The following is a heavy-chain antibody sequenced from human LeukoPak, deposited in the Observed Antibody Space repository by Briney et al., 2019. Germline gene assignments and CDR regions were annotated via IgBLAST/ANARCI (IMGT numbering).Heavy chain of an antibody. CDR2: INHSGST. CDR3: ARNKYYYGLGNHGVPNWFDP. D-gene: IGHD3-10*01. J-gene: IGHJ5*02. V-gene: IGHV4-34*01. CDR1: GGSFSGYY. Sequence: SETLSLTCAVYGGSFSGYYWSWIRQPPGKGLEWIGEINHSGSTNYNPSLKSRVTISVDTSKNQFSLKLSSVTATDTAVYYCARNKYYYGLGNHGVPNWFDPWGQGTLVTVSS.